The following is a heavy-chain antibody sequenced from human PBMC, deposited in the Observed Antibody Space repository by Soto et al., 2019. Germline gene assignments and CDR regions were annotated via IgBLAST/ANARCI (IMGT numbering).Heavy chain of an antibody. D-gene: IGHD1-20*01. V-gene: IGHV3-64D*06. CDR3: AKDRNWRVTGIRAFDI. J-gene: IGHJ3*02. CDR2: ISRNGGNT. CDR1: GFTFSSYA. Sequence: PGGSLRLSCSASGFTFSSYAMHWVRQDPGKGLEYVSAISRNGGNTDYADSVKGRFTISRDNSKNSLYLQMNSLRAEDTALYYFAKDRNWRVTGIRAFDIWGQGTMVTVSS.